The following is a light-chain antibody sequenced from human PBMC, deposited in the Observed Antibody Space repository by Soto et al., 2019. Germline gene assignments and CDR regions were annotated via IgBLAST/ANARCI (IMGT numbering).Light chain of an antibody. CDR2: GVT. V-gene: IGLV2-14*01. CDR1: GSDIGAYNY. Sequence: QSALTQPASVSGSPGQSITISCTGSGSDIGAYNYVSWYQPHPGKAPKLLIHGVTSRPSGVSSRFSASKSAYTASLTISGLQAEDEANYYCSSFTASYFYVFGPGTKLTVL. CDR3: SSFTASYFYV. J-gene: IGLJ1*01.